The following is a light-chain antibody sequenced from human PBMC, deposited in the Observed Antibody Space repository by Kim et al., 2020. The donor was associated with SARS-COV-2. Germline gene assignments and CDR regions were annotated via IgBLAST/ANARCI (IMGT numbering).Light chain of an antibody. CDR2: DAT. Sequence: SPGERATISCRDSQTIKNRLVWYQHKPGQAPRLLIYDATTRATGVPARFIGSGSETDFTLTISSLQSEDFAGYYCQQSNDWPPLTFGQGTKVDIK. CDR1: QTIKNR. V-gene: IGKV3-15*01. J-gene: IGKJ1*01. CDR3: QQSNDWPPLT.